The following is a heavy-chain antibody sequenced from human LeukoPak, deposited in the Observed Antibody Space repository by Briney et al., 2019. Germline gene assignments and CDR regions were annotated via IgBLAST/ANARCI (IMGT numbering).Heavy chain of an antibody. J-gene: IGHJ4*02. CDR3: AKDHSITMVRGVSTY. D-gene: IGHD3-10*01. V-gene: IGHV3-23*01. Sequence: GGSLRLSCAASGFTFSTYAMSWVRQAPGKGLEWVSAIGGSGGSTYYADSVKGRFTISRDNSKNTLYLQMNSLRAEDTAVYYCAKDHSITMVRGVSTYWGQGTLVTVSS. CDR1: GFTFSTYA. CDR2: IGGSGGST.